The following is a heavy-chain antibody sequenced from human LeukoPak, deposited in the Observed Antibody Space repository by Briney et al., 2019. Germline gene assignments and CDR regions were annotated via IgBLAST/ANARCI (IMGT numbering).Heavy chain of an antibody. CDR2: IKFDESEK. D-gene: IGHD1-1*01. CDR3: TRVTTNGYFEY. CDR1: GFTFSNFW. Sequence: GGSLRLSCAASGFTFSNFWMGWVRQAPGKGLEWVGSIKFDESEKHHVDSVKGRFTISRDNAKNSLFLQMNSLRGEDTAVYFCTRVTTNGYFEYWGQGTLATVSS. J-gene: IGHJ4*02. V-gene: IGHV3-7*04.